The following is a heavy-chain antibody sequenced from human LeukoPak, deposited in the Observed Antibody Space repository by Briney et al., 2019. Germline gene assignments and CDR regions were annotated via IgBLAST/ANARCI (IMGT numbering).Heavy chain of an antibody. CDR3: ARVLTHRYCTNGVCYTGPSHYYFDY. CDR2: IYHSGST. V-gene: IGHV4-4*02. J-gene: IGHJ4*02. CDR1: GGSISSSNW. D-gene: IGHD2-8*01. Sequence: ASETLSLTCAVSGGSISSSNWWSWVRQPPGQGLEWIGYIYHSGSTYYNPSLKSRVTISVDRSKNQFSLKLSSVTAADTAVYYCARVLTHRYCTNGVCYTGPSHYYFDYWGQGTLVTVSS.